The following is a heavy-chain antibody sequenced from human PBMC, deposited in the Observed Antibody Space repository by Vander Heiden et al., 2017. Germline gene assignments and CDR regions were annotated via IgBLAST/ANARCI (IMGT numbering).Heavy chain of an antibody. CDR2: ISSSSSYI. CDR3: AREAEDGMDV. V-gene: IGHV3-21*01. D-gene: IGHD6-19*01. J-gene: IGHJ6*02. CDR1: GFTFSSDS. Sequence: EVQLVEYGGGLVKPGGSLRLSCAASGFTFSSDSMNWVRQAPGKGLEWVSSISSSSSYIYYADSVKGRFTISRDNAKNSLYLQMNSLRAEDTAVYYCAREAEDGMDVWGQGTTVTVSS.